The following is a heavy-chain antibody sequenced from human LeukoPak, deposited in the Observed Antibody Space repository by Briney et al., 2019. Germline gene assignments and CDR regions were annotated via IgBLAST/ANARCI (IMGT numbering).Heavy chain of an antibody. CDR1: GYSFTSYW. D-gene: IGHD6-13*01. CDR2: IYPGDSDT. V-gene: IGHV5-51*01. Sequence: PGESLKISCKGSGYSFTSYWIGWVRQMPGKGLEWMGIIYPGDSDTRYSPSFQGQVTISADKSNSTVYLQWSSLKASDTAMYYRARLLRNIAAAVYFFDYWGQGTLVTVSS. CDR3: ARLLRNIAAAVYFFDY. J-gene: IGHJ4*02.